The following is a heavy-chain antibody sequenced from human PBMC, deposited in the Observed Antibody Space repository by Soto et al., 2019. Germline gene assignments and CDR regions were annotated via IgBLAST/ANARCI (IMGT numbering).Heavy chain of an antibody. J-gene: IGHJ4*02. D-gene: IGHD3-3*01. V-gene: IGHV3-74*01. Sequence: GSLRLSCAASGFTFSSYWMHWVRQTPGKGLVWVSRINSDGSSTSYADSVKGRFTISRDNAKNTLYLQMNSLRAEDTAVYYCARVGITIFGVTENYFDYWGQGTLVTVS. CDR3: ARVGITIFGVTENYFDY. CDR2: INSDGSST. CDR1: GFTFSSYW.